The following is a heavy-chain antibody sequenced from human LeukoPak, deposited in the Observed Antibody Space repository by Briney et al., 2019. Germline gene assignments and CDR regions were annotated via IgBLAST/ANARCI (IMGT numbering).Heavy chain of an antibody. CDR3: ARARVDTAMVDY. Sequence: ASVKVSCKASGHTFTSYYMHWVRQAPGQGLEWMGIINPSGGSTSYAQKFQGRVTMTRDTSTSTVYMELSSLRSEDTAVYYCARARVDTAMVDYWGQGTLVTVSS. CDR1: GHTFTSYY. D-gene: IGHD5-18*01. CDR2: INPSGGST. V-gene: IGHV1-46*01. J-gene: IGHJ4*02.